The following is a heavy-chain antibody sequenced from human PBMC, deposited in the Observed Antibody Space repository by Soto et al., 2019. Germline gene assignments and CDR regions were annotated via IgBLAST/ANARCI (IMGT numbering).Heavy chain of an antibody. CDR1: GGSISSYY. Sequence: SETQSLTCTVSGGSISSYYWSWIRQPPGKGLEWIGYIYYSGSTNYNPSLKSRVTISVDTSKNQFSLKLSSVTAADTAVYYCARGTVTYDNWFDPWGQGTLVTVSS. D-gene: IGHD4-17*01. V-gene: IGHV4-59*01. CDR2: IYYSGST. CDR3: ARGTVTYDNWFDP. J-gene: IGHJ5*02.